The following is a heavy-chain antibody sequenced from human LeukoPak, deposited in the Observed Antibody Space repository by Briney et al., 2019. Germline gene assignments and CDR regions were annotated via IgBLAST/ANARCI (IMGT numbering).Heavy chain of an antibody. D-gene: IGHD4-17*01. Sequence: GGSLRLSCAASGFTFTNYNMNWVRQAPGKGLEWVSYITGSSTTKYYADSVKGRFTISRDNAKNSLYLQMNSLRAEDTALYYCARVYGDYEYYFDYWGQGTLVTVSS. J-gene: IGHJ4*02. CDR1: GFTFTNYN. V-gene: IGHV3-48*01. CDR3: ARVYGDYEYYFDY. CDR2: ITGSSTTK.